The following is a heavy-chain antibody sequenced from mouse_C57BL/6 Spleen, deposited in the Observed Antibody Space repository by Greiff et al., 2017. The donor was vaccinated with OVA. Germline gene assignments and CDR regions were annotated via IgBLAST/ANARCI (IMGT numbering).Heavy chain of an antibody. CDR1: GFSLTSYG. Sequence: QLQQSGPGLVQPSQSLSITCTVSGFSLTSYGVHWVRQSPGKGLEWLGVIWRGGSTDYNAAFMSRLSITKDNSKSQVFFKMNSLQADDTAIYYRAKNGYYGSSQGYFDVWGTGTTVTVSS. V-gene: IGHV2-5*01. CDR2: IWRGGST. CDR3: AKNGYYGSSQGYFDV. J-gene: IGHJ1*03. D-gene: IGHD1-1*01.